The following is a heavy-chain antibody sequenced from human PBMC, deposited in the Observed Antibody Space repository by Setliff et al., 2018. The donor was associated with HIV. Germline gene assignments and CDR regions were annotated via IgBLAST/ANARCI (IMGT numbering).Heavy chain of an antibody. CDR1: GGSISSHY. Sequence: SETLSLTCTVSGGSISSHYWSWVRQSPGKGLEWIGSISYSGSTNHNPSLKNRVTISVDTPKNQFSLRLSSVTSADTAVYYCARGVTSPFATGIWGHGTLVTVSS. CDR3: ARGVTSPFATGI. CDR2: ISYSGST. D-gene: IGHD2-2*01. V-gene: IGHV4-59*11. J-gene: IGHJ4*01.